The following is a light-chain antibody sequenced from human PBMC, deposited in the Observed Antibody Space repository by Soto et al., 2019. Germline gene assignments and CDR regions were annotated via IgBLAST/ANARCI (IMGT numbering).Light chain of an antibody. V-gene: IGLV2-8*01. CDR1: SSDVGGYNY. CDR3: SSFAGSGNWV. CDR2: EAT. J-gene: IGLJ3*02. Sequence: QSALTQPPSASGSPGQSVAISCTGTSSDVGGYNYVSWYQQNPGRAPKLIIYEATKRPSGISDRFSGSKSGNTASLTISRLQAEDEADYFCSSFAGSGNWVFGGGTKLTVL.